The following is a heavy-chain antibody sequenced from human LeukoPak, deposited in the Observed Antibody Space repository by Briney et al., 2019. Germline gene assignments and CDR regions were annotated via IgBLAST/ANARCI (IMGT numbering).Heavy chain of an antibody. CDR1: GGSISSYY. CDR2: IYTSGST. Sequence: SETLSLTCTVSGGSISSYYWSWIRQPAGKGLEWIGRIYTSGSTNYNPSLKSRVTMSVDTSKNQFSLKLSSVTAADTAVYYCARDNYDFWSGYFEMAAGTNWFDPWGQGTLVTVSS. D-gene: IGHD3-3*01. J-gene: IGHJ5*02. V-gene: IGHV4-4*07. CDR3: ARDNYDFWSGYFEMAAGTNWFDP.